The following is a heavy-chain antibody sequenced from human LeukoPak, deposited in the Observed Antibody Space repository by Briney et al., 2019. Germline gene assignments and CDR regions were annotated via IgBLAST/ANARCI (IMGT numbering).Heavy chain of an antibody. CDR2: FYISGST. Sequence: SETLSLTCTVSGGSTSSYYWSWIRQPAGKGLEWIGRFYISGSTNYNPSLKSRVTMSVDTSKNQFSLRLNSVTAADTAVYYCARDFLLQSEGLFDYWGQGTLVAVSS. V-gene: IGHV4-4*07. CDR3: ARDFLLQSEGLFDY. D-gene: IGHD4-11*01. CDR1: GGSTSSYY. J-gene: IGHJ4*02.